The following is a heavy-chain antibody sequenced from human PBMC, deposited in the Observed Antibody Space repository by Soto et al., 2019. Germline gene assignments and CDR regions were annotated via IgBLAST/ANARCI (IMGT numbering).Heavy chain of an antibody. D-gene: IGHD2-8*01. CDR1: GFTLSSYD. CDR3: TRKTPPTGMEV. Sequence: EVQLVESGGGLVQPGGSLRLSCAASGFTLSSYDIHWVRQATGEGLAWVSGIGSGGDTHYADSVKGRFIISREDGKNSXXXXXXXLRVXXXXXXYCTRKTPPTGMEVWGQGATVTVSS. V-gene: IGHV3-13*01. J-gene: IGHJ6*02. CDR2: IGSGGDT.